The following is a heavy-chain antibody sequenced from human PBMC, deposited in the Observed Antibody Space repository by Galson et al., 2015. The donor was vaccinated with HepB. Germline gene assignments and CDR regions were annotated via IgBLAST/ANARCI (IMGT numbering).Heavy chain of an antibody. CDR2: INTGNGNT. D-gene: IGHD2-21*01. V-gene: IGHV1-3*04. Sequence: SVKVSCKASGYTFTTYGMHWVRQAPGQRLEWMGWINTGNGNTKYPQKFQDRVSITRDTSANSVYMELSSLRSEDTALYYCARDRCGGDCYDDYFDYWGQGTLVTVS. CDR1: GYTFTTYG. CDR3: ARDRCGGDCYDDYFDY. J-gene: IGHJ4*02.